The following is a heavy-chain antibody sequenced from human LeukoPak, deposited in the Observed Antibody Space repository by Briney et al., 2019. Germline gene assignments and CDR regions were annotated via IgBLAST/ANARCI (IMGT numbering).Heavy chain of an antibody. D-gene: IGHD3-9*01. J-gene: IGHJ4*02. V-gene: IGHV1-2*02. CDR2: INPNSGGT. CDR1: GYTFTGYY. CDR3: ARGVFDWLGYDY. Sequence: ASVKVSCKASGYTFTGYYMHWVRQAPGQGLEWIGWINPNSGGTNYAQKFQGRVTMTRDTSISTAYMELSRLTSDDTAVYFCARGVFDWLGYDYWGQGTLVTVSS.